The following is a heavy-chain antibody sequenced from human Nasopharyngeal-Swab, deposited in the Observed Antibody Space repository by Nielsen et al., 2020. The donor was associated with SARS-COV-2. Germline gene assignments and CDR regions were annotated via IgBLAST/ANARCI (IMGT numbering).Heavy chain of an antibody. D-gene: IGHD5-18*01. CDR2: TYYRSKWYN. Sequence: SQTLSLTCAISGDSVSSNSAAWNWIRQSPSRGLEWLGRTYYRSKWYNDYAVSVKSRITINPDTSKNQFSLQLNSVTPEDTAVYYCARGTKTPGYSYGDAFDIWGQGTMVIVSS. CDR3: ARGTKTPGYSYGDAFDI. J-gene: IGHJ3*02. V-gene: IGHV6-1*01. CDR1: GDSVSSNSAA.